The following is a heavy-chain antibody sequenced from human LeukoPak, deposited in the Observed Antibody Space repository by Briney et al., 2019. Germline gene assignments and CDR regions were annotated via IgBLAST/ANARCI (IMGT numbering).Heavy chain of an antibody. V-gene: IGHV3-66*02. J-gene: IGHJ4*02. CDR3: AREHRSITIFGVVTEYYFDY. CDR2: IYSGGST. Sequence: GGSLRLSCAASGFTVSSNYMSWVRQAPGKGLEWVSVIYSGGSTYYADSVKALFTISSDNSKNTQYLQMNNLRAEDTAVYYCAREHRSITIFGVVTEYYFDYWGQGTLVTVSS. D-gene: IGHD3-3*01. CDR1: GFTVSSNY.